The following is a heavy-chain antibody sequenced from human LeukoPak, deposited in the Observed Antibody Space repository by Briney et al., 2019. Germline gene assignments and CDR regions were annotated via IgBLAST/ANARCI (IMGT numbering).Heavy chain of an antibody. D-gene: IGHD1-14*01. CDR1: GGSFSGYY. J-gene: IGHJ4*02. Sequence: SETLSLTCAVYGGSFSGYYWSWIRQPPGKGLEWIGEINHSGSTNYNPSLKSRVTISVDTSKNQFSLKLSSVTAADTAVYYCARQVLETGYYFDYWGQGTLVTVSS. CDR2: INHSGST. V-gene: IGHV4-34*01. CDR3: ARQVLETGYYFDY.